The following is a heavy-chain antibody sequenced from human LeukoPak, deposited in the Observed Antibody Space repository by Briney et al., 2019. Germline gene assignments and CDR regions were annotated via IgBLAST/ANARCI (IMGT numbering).Heavy chain of an antibody. V-gene: IGHV3-48*02. CDR1: GFTFSSYG. Sequence: PGGSLRLSCAASGFTFSSYGMNWVRQAPGKRLEWVSYISSSSDSIYYADSVKGRFTISRDNAENSLYLQMNSLRDEDTAVYYCARAMRSGYDYWGQGPLVTVSS. CDR2: ISSSSDSI. D-gene: IGHD5-12*01. CDR3: ARAMRSGYDY. J-gene: IGHJ4*02.